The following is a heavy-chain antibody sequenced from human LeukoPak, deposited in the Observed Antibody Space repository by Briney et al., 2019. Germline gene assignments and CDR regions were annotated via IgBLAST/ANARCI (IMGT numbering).Heavy chain of an antibody. CDR2: ISGSGGST. J-gene: IGHJ4*02. V-gene: IGHV3-23*01. Sequence: GGSLRLSCAASGFTFSSYAMSWVRQAPGKGLEWVSAISGSGGSTYYADSVKGRFTISRDNSKNTLYLQMNSLRAEDTAVYYCAKYDSSGYSTYYFDYWGQGTLVTVSS. CDR1: GFTFSSYA. CDR3: AKYDSSGYSTYYFDY. D-gene: IGHD3-22*01.